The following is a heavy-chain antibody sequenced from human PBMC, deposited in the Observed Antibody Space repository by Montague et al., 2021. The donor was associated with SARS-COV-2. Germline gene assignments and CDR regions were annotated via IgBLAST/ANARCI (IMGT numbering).Heavy chain of an antibody. CDR1: GGSISSSNYY. Sequence: SETLSPTCTVSGGSISSSNYYWDWIRQPPGKGLEWIGSIYDSGSTYYNPSLKSRFTISVDTSKNHLSLKLSDVTAADTAVYYCARRGRKLLPVATTVGGFDIWGQGTMVTVSS. CDR2: IYDSGST. D-gene: IGHD5-12*01. J-gene: IGHJ3*02. CDR3: ARRGRKLLPVATTVGGFDI. V-gene: IGHV4-39*02.